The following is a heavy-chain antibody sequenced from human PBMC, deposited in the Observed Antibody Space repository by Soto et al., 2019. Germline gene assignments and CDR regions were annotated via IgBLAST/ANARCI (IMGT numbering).Heavy chain of an antibody. J-gene: IGHJ5*02. CDR3: AGPGSGDRLWSS. D-gene: IGHD2-21*01. CDR2: MRYSGTT. V-gene: IGHV4-39*01. Sequence: QLQLQESGPGLVKPSETLSLTCTVSGVSISSTTFYWGWIRQPPGKGLEWIGSMRYSGTTHYNPSLNYRIAMSVDTSKNQFSLKLSSVTAADTAVYYCAGPGSGDRLWSSWGQGTLVTVSS. CDR1: GVSISSTTFY.